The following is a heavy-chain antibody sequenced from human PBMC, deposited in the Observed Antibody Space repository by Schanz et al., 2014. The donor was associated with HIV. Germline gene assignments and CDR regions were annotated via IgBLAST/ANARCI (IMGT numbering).Heavy chain of an antibody. D-gene: IGHD2-21*02. CDR2: IKPNSGGA. V-gene: IGHV1-2*02. CDR1: GYTFTDYF. CDR3: ARDFNIGDQYYFDH. J-gene: IGHJ4*02. Sequence: QVQLVQSGAEVTKPGASVKVSCKASGYTFTDYFMHWVRQAPGQGLEWMGWIKPNSGGADSAQKFQGRVTMTSDTSTSTVYMHLSSLRSDDTAVYFCARDFNIGDQYYFDHWGQGTLVTVSS.